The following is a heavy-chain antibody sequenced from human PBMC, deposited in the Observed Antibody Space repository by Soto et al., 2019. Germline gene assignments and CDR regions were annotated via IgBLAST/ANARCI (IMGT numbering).Heavy chain of an antibody. J-gene: IGHJ4*02. Sequence: GGSLRLSCAASGFTFSSYGMRWVRQAPGKGLEWVAVIWYDGSNKYYADSVKGRFTISRDNSKSTLYLQMNSLRAEDTAVYYCARDGYCSGGSCYSVPVFDYWGQGTLVTVSS. CDR2: IWYDGSNK. CDR1: GFTFSSYG. CDR3: ARDGYCSGGSCYSVPVFDY. V-gene: IGHV3-33*01. D-gene: IGHD2-15*01.